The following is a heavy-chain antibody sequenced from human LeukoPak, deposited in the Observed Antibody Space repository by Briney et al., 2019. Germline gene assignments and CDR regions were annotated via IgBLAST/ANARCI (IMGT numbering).Heavy chain of an antibody. Sequence: PSETLSLTCTVSGGSISSTDYYWGWIRQPPGKGLEWIASIYYSGSTYYSPSLKSRVTISVDTSKNHFSLKLNSVTAADTAVYYCARHLWGSYVFDYWGQGTLVTVSS. V-gene: IGHV4-39*01. CDR3: ARHLWGSYVFDY. J-gene: IGHJ4*02. D-gene: IGHD3-16*01. CDR2: IYYSGST. CDR1: GGSISSTDYY.